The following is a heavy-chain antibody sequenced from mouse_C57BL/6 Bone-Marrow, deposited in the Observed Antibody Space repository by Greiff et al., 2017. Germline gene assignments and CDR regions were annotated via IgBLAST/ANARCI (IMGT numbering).Heavy chain of an antibody. J-gene: IGHJ3*01. CDR1: YTFTDYYM. V-gene: IGHV1-83*01. CDR2: YPGSGNTY. Sequence: VHVKQSGPELVKPGASVKMSCKASGYTFTDYYMHWVKQKPGKGLEWIGEIYPGSGNTYYNEKFKGKATLTADTSSSTAYMQLSSLTSEDSAVYFCAVWQAWFAYWGQGTLVTVSA. CDR3: VWQAWFAY. D-gene: IGHD2-10*02.